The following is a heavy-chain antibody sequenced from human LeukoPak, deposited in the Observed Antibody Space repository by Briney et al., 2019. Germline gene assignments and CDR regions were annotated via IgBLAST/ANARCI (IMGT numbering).Heavy chain of an antibody. CDR1: GGTFSSYA. CDR3: ARVEIYSSGWTPLDY. CDR2: IIPIFGTA. J-gene: IGHJ4*02. V-gene: IGHV1-69*13. D-gene: IGHD6-19*01. Sequence: ASVKVSCKASGGTFSSYAISWVRQAPGQGLEWMGGIIPIFGTANYAQKFQGRVTITADESTSTAYMELSSLRSEDTAVYYCARVEIYSSGWTPLDYWGQGTLVTVSS.